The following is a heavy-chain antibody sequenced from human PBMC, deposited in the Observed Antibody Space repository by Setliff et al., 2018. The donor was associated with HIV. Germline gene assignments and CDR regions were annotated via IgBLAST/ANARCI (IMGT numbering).Heavy chain of an antibody. J-gene: IGHJ1*01. D-gene: IGHD3-3*01. CDR3: ARVNGYYDFWRGPAGYFQP. CDR1: GGSISSSSYY. V-gene: IGHV4-39*01. CDR2: IYYSGSA. Sequence: KASETLSLTCTVSGGSISSSSYYWAWIRQPPGKGLEWIGNIYYSGSAYYKPSLKSRGAMSGDTSKNKFSLRRSSVTAADTAVYYCARVNGYYDFWRGPAGYFQPWGQGTLVTVSS.